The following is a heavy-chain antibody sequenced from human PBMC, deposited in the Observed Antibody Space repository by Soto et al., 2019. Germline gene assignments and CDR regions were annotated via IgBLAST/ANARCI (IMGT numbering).Heavy chain of an antibody. D-gene: IGHD5-12*01. Sequence: ASLKVSCKGSGYTFTTYYMHWLRKNPGQGLEWMGIINPSGGSTTYAQKFQGRVTMTRDTSTSTVYMELSSLRSEDTAVYYCARGDIVAIFGMDVWGQGTTVTVSS. CDR2: INPSGGST. CDR3: ARGDIVAIFGMDV. V-gene: IGHV1-46*01. J-gene: IGHJ6*02. CDR1: GYTFTTYY.